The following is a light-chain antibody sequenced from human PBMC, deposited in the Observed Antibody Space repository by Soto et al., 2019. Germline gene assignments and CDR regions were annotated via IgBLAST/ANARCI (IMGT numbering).Light chain of an antibody. CDR3: QDSHSYFWGT. CDR1: KSISMS. J-gene: IGKJ1*01. CDR2: GAS. Sequence: DIQMTQSPSSLSASVGDRVTITCRTSKSISMSLNWYQQKPGRAPSVLIYGASRLHSGVPSRFSGGGSGTDFTLTISSLQPEDFATYYCQDSHSYFWGTFGPGTKVEIK. V-gene: IGKV1-39*01.